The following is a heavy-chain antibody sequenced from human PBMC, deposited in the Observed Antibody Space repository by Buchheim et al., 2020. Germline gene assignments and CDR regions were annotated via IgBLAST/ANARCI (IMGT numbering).Heavy chain of an antibody. CDR3: ASRMGVELWPNSYYYYYGMDV. V-gene: IGHV4-39*01. CDR2: IYYSGST. CDR1: GGSISSSSYY. D-gene: IGHD5-18*01. Sequence: QLQLQESGPGLVKPSETLSLTCTVSGGSISSSSYYWGWIRQPPGKGLEWIGSIYYSGSTYYNPSLKSRVTISVDTSKNQFSLKLSSVTAADTAVYYCASRMGVELWPNSYYYYYGMDVWGQGTT. J-gene: IGHJ6*02.